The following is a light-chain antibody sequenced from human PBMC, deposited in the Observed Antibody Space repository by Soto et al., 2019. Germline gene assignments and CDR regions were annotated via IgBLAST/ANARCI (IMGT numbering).Light chain of an antibody. CDR3: QKYHGAPRT. J-gene: IGKJ1*01. CDR2: GAS. CDR1: QDISYY. Sequence: DIQMTQSPSSLSASVGDRVTITCRTHQDISYYLAWYQQKQGKVPKLLIYGASTLQSGVPSRFSGRGSGTEFTLTISSVKPEDIATYYCQKYHGAPRTFGQGTRVEIK. V-gene: IGKV1-27*01.